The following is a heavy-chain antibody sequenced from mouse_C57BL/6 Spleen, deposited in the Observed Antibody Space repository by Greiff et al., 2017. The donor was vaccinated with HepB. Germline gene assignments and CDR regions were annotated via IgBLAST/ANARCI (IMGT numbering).Heavy chain of an antibody. D-gene: IGHD1-1*01. CDR2: IDPSDSET. CDR3: ARWHGSSPWYFDV. J-gene: IGHJ1*03. V-gene: IGHV1-52*01. CDR1: GYTFTSYW. Sequence: QVQLQQPGAELVRPGSSVKLSCKASGYTFTSYWMHWVKQRPIQGLEWIGNIDPSDSETHYNQKFKDKATLTVDKSSSTAYMQLSSLTSEDSAVYYCARWHGSSPWYFDVWGTGTTVTVSS.